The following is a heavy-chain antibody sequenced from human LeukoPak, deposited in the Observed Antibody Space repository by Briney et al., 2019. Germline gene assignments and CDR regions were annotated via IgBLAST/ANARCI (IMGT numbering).Heavy chain of an antibody. CDR3: ARGSHRWATTNGNFDY. J-gene: IGHJ4*02. D-gene: IGHD1-1*01. CDR2: ISYDGSNK. V-gene: IGHV3-30*04. Sequence: GGSLRLSCAASGFTFRSYAMHWVRQAPGKGLEWVAVISYDGSNKYYIDSVKGRFTISRDNSKNTLYLQMNSLRAEDTAMYYCARGSHRWATTNGNFDYWGQGTLVTVSS. CDR1: GFTFRSYA.